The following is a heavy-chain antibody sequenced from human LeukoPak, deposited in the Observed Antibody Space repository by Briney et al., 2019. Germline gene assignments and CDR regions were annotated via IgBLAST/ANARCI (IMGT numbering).Heavy chain of an antibody. D-gene: IGHD3-22*01. J-gene: IGHJ4*02. CDR3: ARHSYDSSGYYYPD. V-gene: IGHV4-59*05. CDR2: IYYSGST. Sequence: SETLSLTCTVSGGSISSYYWSWIRQPPGKGLEWIGSIYYSGSTYYNPSLKSRVTISVDTSKNQFSLKLSSVTAADTAVYYCARHSYDSSGYYYPDWGQGTLVTVSS. CDR1: GGSISSYY.